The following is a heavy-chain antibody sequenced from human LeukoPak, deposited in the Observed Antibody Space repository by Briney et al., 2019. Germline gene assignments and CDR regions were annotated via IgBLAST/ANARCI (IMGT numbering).Heavy chain of an antibody. V-gene: IGHV3-23*01. J-gene: IGHJ4*02. CDR1: GFTFSSHA. D-gene: IGHD3-10*01. CDR3: AKGPGDYFDY. Sequence: LPGGSLRLSCAASGFTFSSHALSWVRQAPGKGLEWVSSLSGSGYNTYYADSVKGRFTISRDNSKNTLYLQMNSLRAEDAAVYYCAKGPGDYFDYWGQGTLVTVSS. CDR2: LSGSGYNT.